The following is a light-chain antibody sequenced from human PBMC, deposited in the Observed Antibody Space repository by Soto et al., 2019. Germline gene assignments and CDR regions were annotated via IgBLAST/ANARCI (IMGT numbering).Light chain of an antibody. V-gene: IGKV1-39*01. J-gene: IGKJ3*01. Sequence: DIQMTQSPSSLSASVGDTVTINCRPSENIGSYLNWYQQRPGKAPELLIYFTSRLQSGVPSRFSGSGSGTDFTLTINSLQFEDSATYYCQQSYSTPRTFGPGTKVDIK. CDR3: QQSYSTPRT. CDR1: ENIGSY. CDR2: FTS.